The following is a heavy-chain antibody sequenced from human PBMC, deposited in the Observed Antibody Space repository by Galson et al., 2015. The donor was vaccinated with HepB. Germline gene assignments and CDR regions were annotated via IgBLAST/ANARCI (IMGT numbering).Heavy chain of an antibody. D-gene: IGHD2-15*01. CDR2: IIPIFGRG. Sequence: SVKVSCKASGGTSSSYVISWVRQAPGQGLEWMGGIIPIFGRGNYARKFQGRVTISADKSTSTAYMELSSLRSEDTAVYYCATGGDCSGGSCHEGHWGQGTLVTVSS. J-gene: IGHJ4*02. CDR3: ATGGDCSGGSCHEGH. CDR1: GGTSSSYV. V-gene: IGHV1-69*06.